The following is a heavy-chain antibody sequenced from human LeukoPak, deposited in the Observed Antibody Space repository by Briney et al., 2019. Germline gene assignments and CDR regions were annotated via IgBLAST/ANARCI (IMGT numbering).Heavy chain of an antibody. J-gene: IGHJ6*02. Sequence: GGSLRLSCAASGFTFSSFWIHWVRQVPGKGLVWVSRINSDGFSTSYADSVKGRFTISRDNAKNTLYLQMNSLRAEDTAVYYCAKRIPNYYGMDVWGQGTTVTVSS. D-gene: IGHD2-15*01. CDR3: AKRIPNYYGMDV. CDR2: INSDGFST. V-gene: IGHV3-74*01. CDR1: GFTFSSFW.